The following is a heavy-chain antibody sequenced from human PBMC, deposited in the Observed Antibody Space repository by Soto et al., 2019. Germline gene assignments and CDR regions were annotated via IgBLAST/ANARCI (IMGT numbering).Heavy chain of an antibody. D-gene: IGHD3-10*01. CDR1: GGTFSSYA. Sequence: ASVKVCCKASGGTFSSYAICWVRQAPGQGLERMGWINPNSGGTDYAQKFQGWVTMTRDTSISTAYMELSRLRSDDTAVYYCARAGRITMVRGVIVGMDVWGQGTTVTVSS. CDR2: INPNSGGT. J-gene: IGHJ6*02. V-gene: IGHV1-2*04. CDR3: ARAGRITMVRGVIVGMDV.